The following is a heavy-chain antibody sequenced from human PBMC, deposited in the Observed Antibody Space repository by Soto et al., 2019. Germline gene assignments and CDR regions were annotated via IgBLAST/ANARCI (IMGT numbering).Heavy chain of an antibody. V-gene: IGHV3-21*01. CDR2: ISSSSSYI. CDR3: ARDGPSSDCSGGSCYSGYDY. J-gene: IGHJ4*02. CDR1: GFTFSSYS. Sequence: GGSLRLSCAASGFTFSSYSMNWVRQAPGKGLEWVSSISSSSSYIYYADSVKGRFTISRDNAKNSLYLQMNSLRAEDTAVYYCARDGPSSDCSGGSCYSGYDYWGQGTLVTVSS. D-gene: IGHD2-15*01.